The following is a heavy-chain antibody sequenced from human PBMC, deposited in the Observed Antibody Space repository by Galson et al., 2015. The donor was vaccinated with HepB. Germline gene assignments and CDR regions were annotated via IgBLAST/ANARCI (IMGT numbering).Heavy chain of an antibody. CDR3: AKDGPGNYGPLYYFDY. D-gene: IGHD4-11*01. V-gene: IGHV3-7*03. CDR2: INEDGSGK. J-gene: IGHJ4*02. CDR1: GFTFSNYW. Sequence: SLRLSCAASGFTFSNYWMSWVRQAPGKGLEWVANINEDGSGKYYVDSLKGRFTISRDNAKSSLFLQMNSLRAEDTAVYYCAKDGPGNYGPLYYFDYWGQGTLVTVSS.